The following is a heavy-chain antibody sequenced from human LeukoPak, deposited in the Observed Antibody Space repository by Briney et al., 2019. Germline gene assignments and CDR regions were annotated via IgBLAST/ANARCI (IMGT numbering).Heavy chain of an antibody. J-gene: IGHJ4*02. Sequence: GRSLRLSCAASGFTFSSYGIHWVRQAPGKGLEWVAFISYDGGTEYYAVSVEGRFTISRDNSKNTLYLQMNSLRAEDTAVYYCAKILSRVAAPSTFIDYWGQGTLVTVSS. V-gene: IGHV3-30*18. CDR1: GFTFSSYG. CDR2: ISYDGGTE. CDR3: AKILSRVAAPSTFIDY. D-gene: IGHD6-13*01.